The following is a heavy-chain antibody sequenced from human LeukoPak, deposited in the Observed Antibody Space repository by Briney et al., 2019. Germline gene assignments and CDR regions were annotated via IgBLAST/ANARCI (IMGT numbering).Heavy chain of an antibody. Sequence: ASVKVSCKASGYTFTGYYMHWVRQAPGQGLEWMGWINPNSGGTNYAQKFQGRVTMTRDTSISTAYMELSRLRSDDTAVYYCARGGRLAVARQKKAFDYWGQGTLVTVSS. CDR2: INPNSGGT. CDR1: GYTFTGYY. V-gene: IGHV1-2*02. J-gene: IGHJ4*02. D-gene: IGHD6-19*01. CDR3: ARGGRLAVARQKKAFDY.